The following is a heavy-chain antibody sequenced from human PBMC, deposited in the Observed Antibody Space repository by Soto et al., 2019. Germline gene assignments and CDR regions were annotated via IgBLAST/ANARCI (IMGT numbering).Heavy chain of an antibody. D-gene: IGHD3-22*01. V-gene: IGHV5-10-1*01. CDR1: GYSFAGYW. CDR2: IDPSDSQT. CDR3: ARQIYDSDTGPNFQYYFDS. J-gene: IGHJ4*02. Sequence: GESLKISCKGSGYSFAGYWITWVRQKPGKGLEWMGRIDPSDSQTYYSPSFRGHVTISATKSITTVFLQWSSLRASDTAMYYCARQIYDSDTGPNFQYYFDSWRQRTPATVSS.